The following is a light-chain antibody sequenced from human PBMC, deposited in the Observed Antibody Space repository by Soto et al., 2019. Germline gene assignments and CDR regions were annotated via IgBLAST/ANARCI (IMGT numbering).Light chain of an antibody. J-gene: IGLJ2*01. CDR2: EGT. CDR1: SGDIGRYKF. Sequence: QSVLTQPASVSGSPGQSVTISCTGTSGDIGRYKFVSWFQQHPGKAPKLPIFEGTNRPSGVSHRFSGSKSGNTASLTISGLQAEDEAMYFCSSSTNTNTLVIFGGGTKLTVL. V-gene: IGLV2-14*01. CDR3: SSSTNTNTLVI.